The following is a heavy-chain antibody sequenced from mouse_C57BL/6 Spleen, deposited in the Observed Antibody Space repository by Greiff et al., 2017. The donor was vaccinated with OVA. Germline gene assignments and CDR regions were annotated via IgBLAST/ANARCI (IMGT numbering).Heavy chain of an antibody. CDR2: ISSGGSYT. CDR3: ARHSTTVRGFDD. V-gene: IGHV5-6*01. CDR1: GFTFSSYG. J-gene: IGHJ2*01. Sequence: EVQLVESGADLVKPGGSLKLSCAASGFTFSSYGMSWVRQTPDKSLEWVATISSGGSYTYYPDSVKGRFTISRDNAKNTLYLQMSSLKSEDTAMYDCARHSTTVRGFDDWGQGTTLTVSS. D-gene: IGHD1-1*01.